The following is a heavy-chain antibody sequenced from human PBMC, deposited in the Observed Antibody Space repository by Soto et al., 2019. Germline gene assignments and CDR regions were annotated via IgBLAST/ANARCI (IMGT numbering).Heavy chain of an antibody. J-gene: IGHJ4*02. Sequence: QITLKESGPTLVKPTQALTLTCTFSGFSLSTSGVGVGWIRQPPGKALEWLALIYWDDDKRYSPSLKSRLTITKDTSKNQVVLKMTNMDPVDTATYYCAHWAYYYGSGSYYNVRQTYYFDYWGQGTLVTVSS. CDR2: IYWDDDK. D-gene: IGHD3-10*01. CDR3: AHWAYYYGSGSYYNVRQTYYFDY. CDR1: GFSLSTSGVG. V-gene: IGHV2-5*02.